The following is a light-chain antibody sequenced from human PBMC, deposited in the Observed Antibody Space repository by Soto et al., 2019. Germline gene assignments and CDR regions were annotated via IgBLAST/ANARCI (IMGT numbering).Light chain of an antibody. CDR2: LGS. J-gene: IGKJ2*01. V-gene: IGKV2-28*01. CDR1: QSLHYCIVYNY. CDR3: MQALQTPYT. Sequence: DIVMTQSPHSLPVTHREPASITYRSSQSLHYCIVYNYLDWFLLKPGQFSQLLIYLGSNRASGVPDRFSGSGSGTDFTLKIGRVEAEDVGVYYCMQALQTPYTFGQGTKVDIK.